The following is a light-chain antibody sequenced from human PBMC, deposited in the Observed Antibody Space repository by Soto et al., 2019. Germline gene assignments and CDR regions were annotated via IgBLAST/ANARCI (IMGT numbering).Light chain of an antibody. CDR3: QESPRT. CDR2: GAS. J-gene: IGKJ1*01. CDR1: QSVSSN. Sequence: EIVMTQSPATLSVSPGERATISCRASQSVSSNLAWYQQKPGQAPRLLIYGASSRATGIPDRFSGSGSGTDFTLTISRLEPEDFAVYYCQESPRTFGQGTKVDIK. V-gene: IGKV3D-15*01.